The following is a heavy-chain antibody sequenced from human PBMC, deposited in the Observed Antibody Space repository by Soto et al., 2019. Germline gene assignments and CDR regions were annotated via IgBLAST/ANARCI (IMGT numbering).Heavy chain of an antibody. J-gene: IGHJ6*03. CDR3: ARESGGATATLDYYYFYMDV. CDR1: GDSFNGNY. CDR2: INPNGGGT. V-gene: IGHV1-2*02. Sequence: ASVKVSCTNSGDSFNGNYIHWVRQAPGQGLEWMGWINPNGGGTKYAQKFQGRVTVTRDTSIRTVYMELSSLRSGDTAVYYCARESGGATATLDYYYFYMDVWGKGTTVTVSS. D-gene: IGHD5-12*01.